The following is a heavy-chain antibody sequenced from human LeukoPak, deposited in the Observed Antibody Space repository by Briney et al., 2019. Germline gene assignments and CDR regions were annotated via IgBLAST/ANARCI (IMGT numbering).Heavy chain of an antibody. CDR2: ISNSDGST. J-gene: IGHJ4*02. D-gene: IGHD3-22*01. CDR1: GFTLSNYA. V-gene: IGHV3-23*01. CDR3: ASRNYYDSSGYYLYYFDY. Sequence: GGSLRLSCAASGFTLSNYAMSWVRQAPGKGLEWVSAISNSDGSTYYADSVRGRFTISRDNSKNTLYLQMNSLRAEDTAVYYCASRNYYDSSGYYLYYFDYWGQGTLVTVSS.